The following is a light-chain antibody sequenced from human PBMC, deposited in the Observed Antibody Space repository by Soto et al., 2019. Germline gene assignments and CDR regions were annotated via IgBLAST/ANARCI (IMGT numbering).Light chain of an antibody. J-gene: IGKJ1*01. Sequence: EIVLTQSPATLSLSPGERATLSCRASQSVSSYLAWYQQKPGQAPRLLIYDASNRATGIPARFSGSGSGTDFTLTISRLEPEDFAVYYGQQRSNWPRTFGQGTKVEIK. V-gene: IGKV3-11*01. CDR3: QQRSNWPRT. CDR1: QSVSSY. CDR2: DAS.